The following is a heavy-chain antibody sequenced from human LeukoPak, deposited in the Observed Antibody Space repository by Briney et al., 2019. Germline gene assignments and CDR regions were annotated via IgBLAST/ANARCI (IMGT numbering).Heavy chain of an antibody. CDR2: INHSGST. J-gene: IGHJ4*02. D-gene: IGHD6-13*01. CDR3: ARRPSSSWYALFDY. V-gene: IGHV4-34*01. CDR1: GGSFSGYY. Sequence: PSETLSLTCAVYGGSFSGYYWSWIRQPPGKGPEWIGEINHSGSTNYNPSLKSRVTISVDTSKNQFSLKLSSVTAADTAVYYCARRPSSSWYALFDYWGQGTLVTVSS.